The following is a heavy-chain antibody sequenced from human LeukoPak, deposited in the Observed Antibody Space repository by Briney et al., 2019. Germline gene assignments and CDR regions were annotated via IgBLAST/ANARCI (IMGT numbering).Heavy chain of an antibody. J-gene: IGHJ4*02. CDR1: GFTFSSYS. Sequence: GGSLRLSCAASGFTFSSYSMNWVRQAPGKGLEWVSAISGSGGSTYYADSVKGRFTISRDNSKNTLYLQMNSLRAEDTAVYYCAKATYYYGSGSYYPDYWGQGTLVTVSS. CDR3: AKATYYYGSGSYYPDY. D-gene: IGHD3-10*01. V-gene: IGHV3-23*01. CDR2: ISGSGGST.